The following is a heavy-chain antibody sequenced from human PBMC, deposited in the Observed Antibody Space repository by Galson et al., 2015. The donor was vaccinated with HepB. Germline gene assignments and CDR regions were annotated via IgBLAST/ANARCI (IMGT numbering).Heavy chain of an antibody. Sequence: SVKVSCKASGYTFTSYGISWVRQAPGQGLEWMGWISAYNGNTNYAQKLQGRVTMTTDTSTSTAYMELRSLRSDDTAVYYCARDRGTVTRQKPFSDYWGQGTLVTVSS. CDR2: ISAYNGNT. J-gene: IGHJ4*02. CDR3: ARDRGTVTRQKPFSDY. D-gene: IGHD4-17*01. V-gene: IGHV1-18*01. CDR1: GYTFTSYG.